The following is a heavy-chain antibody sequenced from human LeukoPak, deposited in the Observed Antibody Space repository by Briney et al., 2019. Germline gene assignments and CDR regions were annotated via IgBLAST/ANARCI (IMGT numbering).Heavy chain of an antibody. CDR2: LYSGRNT. Sequence: PGGSLRLSCAASGFTFSSYAMSWVRQAPGKGLEWVSVLYSGRNTFYADSVRGRFTISRDNSKNTLYLQMNYLRADDTAVYYCASPSPGGAAAGLFDYWGQGTLVTVSS. V-gene: IGHV3-53*05. CDR1: GFTFSSYA. D-gene: IGHD6-13*01. J-gene: IGHJ4*02. CDR3: ASPSPGGAAAGLFDY.